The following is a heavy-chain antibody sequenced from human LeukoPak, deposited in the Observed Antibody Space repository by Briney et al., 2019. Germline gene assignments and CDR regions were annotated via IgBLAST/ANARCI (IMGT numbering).Heavy chain of an antibody. Sequence: GESLKISCKGSGYSFSSYWIGWVRQMPGKGLEWMGIIYPSDSDTRYSPSFQGQVTISADKSISTAYLQWSSLKASDAAMYYCARQDSSGYYYSDAWFDPWGQGTLVTVSS. CDR1: GYSFSSYW. D-gene: IGHD3-22*01. CDR2: IYPSDSDT. J-gene: IGHJ5*02. V-gene: IGHV5-51*01. CDR3: ARQDSSGYYYSDAWFDP.